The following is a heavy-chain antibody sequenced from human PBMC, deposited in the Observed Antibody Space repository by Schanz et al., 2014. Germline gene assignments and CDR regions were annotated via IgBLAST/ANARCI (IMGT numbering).Heavy chain of an antibody. CDR1: GFVFRTFA. D-gene: IGHD6-19*01. Sequence: EVQLLESGGTVVQPGGSLRVSCAASGFVFRTFAMYWVRQAPGKGLEWVSGINWNGGSTGYADSVKGRFTISRDNSKNTLYLQMNSLRAEDTAVYYCARDLISSGWYGWGQGTLVTVSS. CDR2: INWNGGST. V-gene: IGHV3-23*01. CDR3: ARDLISSGWYG. J-gene: IGHJ4*02.